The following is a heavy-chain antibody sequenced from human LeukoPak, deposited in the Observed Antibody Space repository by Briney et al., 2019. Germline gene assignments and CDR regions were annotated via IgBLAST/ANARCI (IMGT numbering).Heavy chain of an antibody. CDR1: GGSISSYY. Sequence: SETLSLTCTVSGGSISSYYWSWIRQPPGKGLEWIGYIYYSGSTNYNPSLKSRVTISVDTSKNQFSLKLSSVTAADTAVYYCALYPWPSSGYYRAYWGQGTLVTVSS. D-gene: IGHD3-22*01. J-gene: IGHJ4*02. V-gene: IGHV4-59*08. CDR3: ALYPWPSSGYYRAY. CDR2: IYYSGST.